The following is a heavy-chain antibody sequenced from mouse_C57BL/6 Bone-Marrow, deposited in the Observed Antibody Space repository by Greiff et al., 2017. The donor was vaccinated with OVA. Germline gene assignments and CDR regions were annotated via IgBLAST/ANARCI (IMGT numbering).Heavy chain of an antibody. CDR2: INPSTGGT. CDR3: ARRGGYFDY. J-gene: IGHJ2*01. Sequence: EVQLQQSGPELVKPGASVKISCKASGYSFTGYYMNWVQQSPDKSLEWIGEINPSTGGTTYNQKFKAKATLTVDKSSSTAYMQLKSLTSEDSAVYYCARRGGYFDYWGQGTTLTVSS. CDR1: GYSFTGYY. V-gene: IGHV1-42*01.